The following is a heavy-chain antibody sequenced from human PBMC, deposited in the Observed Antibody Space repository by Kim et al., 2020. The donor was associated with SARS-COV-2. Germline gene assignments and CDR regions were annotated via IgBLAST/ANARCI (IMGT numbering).Heavy chain of an antibody. Sequence: SETLSLTCAVYGGSFSGYYWSWIRQPPGKGLEWIGEINHSGSTNYNPSLKSRVTISVDTSKNQFSLKLSSVTAADTAVYYCARGEQPGCLFDPWGHGTLV. V-gene: IGHV4-34*01. CDR2: INHSGST. CDR3: ARGEQPGCLFDP. J-gene: IGHJ5*02. D-gene: IGHD6-13*01. CDR1: GGSFSGYY.